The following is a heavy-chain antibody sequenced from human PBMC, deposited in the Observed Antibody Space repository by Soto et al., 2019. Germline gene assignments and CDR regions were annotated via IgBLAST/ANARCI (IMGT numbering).Heavy chain of an antibody. J-gene: IGHJ4*02. CDR3: ARVPIVVVPAVMPDDY. V-gene: IGHV1-18*01. D-gene: IGHD2-2*01. CDR2: ISAYNGNT. Sequence: ASVKVSCKASGYTFTSYGISWVRQAPGQGLEWMGWISAYNGNTNYAQKLQGRVTMTTDTSTSTAYMELRSLRSDDTAVYYCARVPIVVVPAVMPDDYWGQGTLVTVSS. CDR1: GYTFTSYG.